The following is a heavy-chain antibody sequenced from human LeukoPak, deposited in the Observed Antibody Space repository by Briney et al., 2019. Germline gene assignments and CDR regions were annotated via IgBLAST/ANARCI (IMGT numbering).Heavy chain of an antibody. J-gene: IGHJ4*02. CDR1: GGSFSGYY. V-gene: IGHV4-34*01. D-gene: IGHD6-6*01. CDR3: ARGILGGLSSSYCFDY. CDR2: INHSGST. Sequence: SETLSLTCAVYGGSFSGYYWSWIRQPPGKGLEWIGEINHSGSTNYNPSLKSRVTISVDTSKNQFSLKLSSVTAADTAVYYCARGILGGLSSSYCFDYWGQGTLVTVSS.